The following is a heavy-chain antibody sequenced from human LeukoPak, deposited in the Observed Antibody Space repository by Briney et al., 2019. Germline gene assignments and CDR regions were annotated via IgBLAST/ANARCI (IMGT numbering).Heavy chain of an antibody. D-gene: IGHD6-13*01. CDR1: GGSISSYY. CDR2: MYYSGST. V-gene: IGHV4-59*01. J-gene: IGHJ4*02. Sequence: SETLSLTCTVSGGSISSYYWSWIRQPPGKGLEWIGYMYYSGSTNYNPSLKSRVTISLDTSNNQFSLKLTSVTAADTAVYYCARAHSSSWYMDYWGQGALVTVSS. CDR3: ARAHSSSWYMDY.